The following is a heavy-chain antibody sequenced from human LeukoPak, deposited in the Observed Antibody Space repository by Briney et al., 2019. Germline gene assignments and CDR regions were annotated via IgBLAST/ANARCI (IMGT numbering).Heavy chain of an antibody. D-gene: IGHD3-22*01. CDR2: INPNSGGT. CDR1: GYTFTGYY. V-gene: IGHV1-2*06. J-gene: IGHJ4*02. Sequence: ASVKVSCKASGYTFTGYYMHWVRQAPGQGLEWMGRINPNSGGTNYAQKFQGRVTMTRDTSISTAYMELSRLRSDDTAVYYCAKPRGPYYYDSSGYSHWGQGTLVTVSS. CDR3: AKPRGPYYYDSSGYSH.